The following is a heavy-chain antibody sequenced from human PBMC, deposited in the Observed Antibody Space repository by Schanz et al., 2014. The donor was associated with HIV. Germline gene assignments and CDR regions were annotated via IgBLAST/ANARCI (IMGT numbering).Heavy chain of an antibody. CDR3: ARDRISTVGAPHFDL. CDR2: IWFDGSNK. CDR1: GFTFSSYS. D-gene: IGHD1-26*01. Sequence: VQLVESGGGLVQPGGSLRLSCAASGFTFSSYSMNWVRQAPGKGLEWVAVIWFDGSNKYYADSVKGRFTISRDNSKKTLYLQMNSLRTEDTAVYYCARDRISTVGAPHFDLWGQGTLVTVSS. J-gene: IGHJ4*02. V-gene: IGHV3-33*08.